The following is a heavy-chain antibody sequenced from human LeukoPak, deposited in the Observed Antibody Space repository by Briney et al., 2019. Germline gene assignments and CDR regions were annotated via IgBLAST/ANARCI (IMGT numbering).Heavy chain of an antibody. Sequence: TGGSLRLSCAASGFTFSNAWMSWVCQAPGKGLEWVSFIGDSGGRIYYADSLKGRFTISRDNSRNSVYLQMNSLTVEDTAVYYCAKDSGYISGHAFDIWGEGTMGTVSS. CDR2: IGDSGGRI. D-gene: IGHD5-18*01. CDR3: AKDSGYISGHAFDI. CDR1: GFTFSNAW. J-gene: IGHJ3*02. V-gene: IGHV3-23*01.